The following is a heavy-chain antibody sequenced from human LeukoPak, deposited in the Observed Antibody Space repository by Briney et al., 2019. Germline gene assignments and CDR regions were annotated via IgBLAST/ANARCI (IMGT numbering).Heavy chain of an antibody. CDR2: IIPIFGTA. D-gene: IGHD3-3*01. CDR1: GGTFSSYA. V-gene: IGHV1-69*13. CDR3: AASSNYYDFWSGYYLGWFDP. Sequence: GASVKVSCKASGGTFSSYAISWVRQAPGRGLEWMGGIIPIFGTANYAQKFQGRVTITADESTSTAYMELSSLRSEDTAVYYCAASSNYYDFWSGYYLGWFDPWGQGTLVTVSS. J-gene: IGHJ5*02.